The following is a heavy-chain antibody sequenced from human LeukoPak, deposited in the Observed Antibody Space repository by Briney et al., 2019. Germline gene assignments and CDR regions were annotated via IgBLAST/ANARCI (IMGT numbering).Heavy chain of an antibody. J-gene: IGHJ5*02. Sequence: PSETLSLTCTVSGGSISSSSYYWGWIRQPPGKGLEWIGSIYYSGSTYYNPSLKSRVTISVDTPKNQFSLKLSSVAAADTAVYYCARHGSYYTTWGQGTLVTVSS. CDR2: IYYSGST. CDR3: ARHGSYYTT. CDR1: GGSISSSSYY. D-gene: IGHD1-26*01. V-gene: IGHV4-39*01.